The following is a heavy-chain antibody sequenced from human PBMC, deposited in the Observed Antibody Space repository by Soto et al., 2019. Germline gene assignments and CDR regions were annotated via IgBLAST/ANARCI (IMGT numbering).Heavy chain of an antibody. J-gene: IGHJ3*02. CDR1: GFTFSSYG. CDR3: AKDTVEMATMGYAFDI. CDR2: ISYDGSNK. D-gene: IGHD5-12*01. Sequence: QVQLVESGGGVVQPGRSLRLSCAASGFTFSSYGMHWVRQAPGKGLEWVAVISYDGSNKYYADSVKGRFTISRDNSKNTLYLQRTSLRAEDTAVYYCAKDTVEMATMGYAFDIWGQGTMVTVSS. V-gene: IGHV3-30*18.